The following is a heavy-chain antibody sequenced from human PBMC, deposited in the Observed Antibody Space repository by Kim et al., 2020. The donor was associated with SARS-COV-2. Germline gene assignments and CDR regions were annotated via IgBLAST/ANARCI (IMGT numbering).Heavy chain of an antibody. CDR3: ARTSYGSGRQYYYYGMDV. J-gene: IGHJ6*02. Sequence: SGPTLVNPTQTLTLTCTFSGFSLSTSGMCVSWIRQPPGKALEWLALIDWDDDKYYSTSLKTRLTISKDTSKNQVVLTMTNMDPVDTATYYCARTSYGSGRQYYYYGMDVWGQGTTSTVSS. CDR2: IDWDDDK. CDR1: GFSLSTSGMC. V-gene: IGHV2-70*01. D-gene: IGHD3-10*01.